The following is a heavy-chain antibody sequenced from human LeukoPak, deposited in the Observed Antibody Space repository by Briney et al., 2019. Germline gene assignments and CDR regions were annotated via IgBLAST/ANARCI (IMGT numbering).Heavy chain of an antibody. D-gene: IGHD3-3*01. CDR1: GGSISSSNW. J-gene: IGHJ5*02. V-gene: IGHV4-4*02. CDR2: IYHSGST. CDR3: ARDRPFYDFWSGYYLRLGP. Sequence: TPSGTLSLTCAVSGGSISSSNWWSWVRQPPGKGLEWIGEIYHSGSTNYNPSLKSRVTISVDKSKNQFSLKLSSVTAADTAVYYCARDRPFYDFWSGYYLRLGPWGQGTLVTVSS.